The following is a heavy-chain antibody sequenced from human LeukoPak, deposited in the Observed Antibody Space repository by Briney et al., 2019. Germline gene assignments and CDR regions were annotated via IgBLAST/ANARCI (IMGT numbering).Heavy chain of an antibody. J-gene: IGHJ5*02. Sequence: SETLSLTCAVYGGSFSGYYWSWIRQPPGKGLEWIGEINHSGSTNYNPSLKSRVTISVDTSKNQFSLKLSSVTAADTAVYYCARGVVAARFWFDPWGQGTLVTVSS. V-gene: IGHV4-34*01. CDR3: ARGVVAARFWFDP. CDR1: GGSFSGYY. CDR2: INHSGST. D-gene: IGHD2-15*01.